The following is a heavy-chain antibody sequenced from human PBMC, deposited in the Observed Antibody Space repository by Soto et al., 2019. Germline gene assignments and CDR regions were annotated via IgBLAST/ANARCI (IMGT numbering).Heavy chain of an antibody. CDR1: GGSISSYY. Sequence: PSETLSLTCTVSGGSISSYYWSWIRQPPGKGLEWIGYIHNSGSTNYNPSLRSRVTMSVDTSKNQFSLNLASVTAADTAVYYCARGGCSSCRIAPSGQGTLVTVSS. D-gene: IGHD6-6*01. CDR3: ARGGCSSCRIAP. CDR2: IHNSGST. V-gene: IGHV4-59*01. J-gene: IGHJ5*02.